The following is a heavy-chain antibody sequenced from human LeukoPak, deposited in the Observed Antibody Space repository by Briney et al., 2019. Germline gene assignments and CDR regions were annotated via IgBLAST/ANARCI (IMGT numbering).Heavy chain of an antibody. CDR2: IYHSGST. CDR3: ARFRQYQLHAFDI. V-gene: IGHV4-38-2*02. CDR1: GYSISSGYY. J-gene: IGHJ3*02. Sequence: SETLSLTCTVSGYSISSGYYWGWVRQPPGKGLEWIGSIYHSGSTYYNPSLKSRVTISVDTSKNQFSLKLSSVTAADTAVYYCARFRQYQLHAFDIRGQGTMVTVSS. D-gene: IGHD2-2*01.